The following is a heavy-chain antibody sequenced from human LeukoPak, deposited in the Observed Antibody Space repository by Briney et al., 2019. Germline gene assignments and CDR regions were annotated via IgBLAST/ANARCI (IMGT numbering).Heavy chain of an antibody. J-gene: IGHJ4*02. V-gene: IGHV4-30-2*01. CDR2: IYHSGST. CDR1: GGSISSGGYS. Sequence: SETLSLTCAVPGGSISSGGYSWSWIRQPPGKGLEWIGYIYHSGSTYYNPSLKSRVTISVDRSKNQFSLKLSSVTAADTAVYYCARVSVTMVRGVDYWGQGTLVTVSS. CDR3: ARVSVTMVRGVDY. D-gene: IGHD3-10*01.